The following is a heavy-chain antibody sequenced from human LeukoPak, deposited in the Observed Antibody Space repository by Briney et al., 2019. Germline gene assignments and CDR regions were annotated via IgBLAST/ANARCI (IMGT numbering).Heavy chain of an antibody. D-gene: IGHD1-26*01. CDR3: ARREWELRSSYYYYMDV. J-gene: IGHJ6*03. Sequence: GASVKVSCKASGYTFTGYYMHWVRQAPGQGLEWMGWINPNSGGTNYAQKFQGRVTMTRDTSISTAYMELSRLRSDDTAVYYCARREWELRSSYYYYMDVWGKGTTVTVSS. CDR2: INPNSGGT. V-gene: IGHV1-2*02. CDR1: GYTFTGYY.